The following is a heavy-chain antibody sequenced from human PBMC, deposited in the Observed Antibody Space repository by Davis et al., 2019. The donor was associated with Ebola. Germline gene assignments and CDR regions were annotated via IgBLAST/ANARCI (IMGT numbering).Heavy chain of an antibody. CDR1: GFTFSSYG. D-gene: IGHD2-21*02. J-gene: IGHJ4*02. V-gene: IGHV3-33*01. CDR3: ARDRGHIVVVTALDY. CDR2: IWYDGSNK. Sequence: PGGSLRLSCAASGFTFSSYGMHWVRQAPGKGLEWVAVIWYDGSNKYYADSVKGRFTISRDNSKNTLYLQMNSLRAEDTAVYYCARDRGHIVVVTALDYWGQGTLVTVSS.